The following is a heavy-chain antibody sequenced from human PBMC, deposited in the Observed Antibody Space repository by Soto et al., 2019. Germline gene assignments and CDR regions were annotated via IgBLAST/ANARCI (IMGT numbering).Heavy chain of an antibody. CDR2: ISSSSSYI. CDR3: ARDYILTGPFDAFDI. Sequence: PGGSLRLSCTSSGVPFSSYSMNWVRQAPGKGLEWVSSISSSSSYIYYADSVKGRFTISRDNAKNSLYLQMNSLRAEDTAVYYFARDYILTGPFDAFDIWGQGTMVTVSS. D-gene: IGHD3-9*01. J-gene: IGHJ3*02. CDR1: GVPFSSYS. V-gene: IGHV3-21*01.